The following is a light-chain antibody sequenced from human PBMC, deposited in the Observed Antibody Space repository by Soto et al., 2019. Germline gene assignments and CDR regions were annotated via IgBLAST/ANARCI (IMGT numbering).Light chain of an antibody. V-gene: IGLV2-8*01. CDR2: EVT. CDR3: CSYAGSRI. Sequence: QSVLTQPPSASGSPGQSVTISCTGNSRDIGNNNYVSWYQQHPGKAPKLMIYEVTKRPSGVPDRFSGSKSGNTASLTVSGLQAEDEADYYCCSYAGSRIFGSGTKVTVL. CDR1: SRDIGNNNY. J-gene: IGLJ1*01.